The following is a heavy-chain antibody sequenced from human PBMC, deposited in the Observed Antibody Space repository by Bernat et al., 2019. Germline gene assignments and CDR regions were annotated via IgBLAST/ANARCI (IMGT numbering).Heavy chain of an antibody. V-gene: IGHV3-48*01. Sequence: EVQLVESGGGVVQPGGSLRLSCAASGFTFDDYAMHWVRQAPGKGLEWVSYISSSSSTIYYADSVKGRFTISRDNAKNSLYLQMNSLRAEDTAVYYCARDRVDIVATTQYYYGMDVWGQGTTVTVSS. CDR1: GFTFDDYA. D-gene: IGHD5-12*01. CDR3: ARDRVDIVATTQYYYGMDV. J-gene: IGHJ6*02. CDR2: ISSSSSTI.